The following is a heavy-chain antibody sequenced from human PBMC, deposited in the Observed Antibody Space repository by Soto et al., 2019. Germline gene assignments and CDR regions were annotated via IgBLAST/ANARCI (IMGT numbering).Heavy chain of an antibody. Sequence: ASVKVSCKASGYTFTSYGISWARQAPGQGLEWMGWISAYNGNTNYAQKLQGRVTMTTDTSTSTAYMELRSLRSDDTAVYYCARNPTVTTLHEYYYYYYYMDVWGKGTTVTVSS. CDR1: GYTFTSYG. J-gene: IGHJ6*03. D-gene: IGHD4-17*01. V-gene: IGHV1-18*01. CDR2: ISAYNGNT. CDR3: ARNPTVTTLHEYYYYYYYMDV.